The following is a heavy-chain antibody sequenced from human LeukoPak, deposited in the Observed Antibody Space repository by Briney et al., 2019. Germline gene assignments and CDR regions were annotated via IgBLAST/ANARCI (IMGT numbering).Heavy chain of an antibody. D-gene: IGHD1-26*01. V-gene: IGHV3-7*01. CDR3: ARVGSDPFFPPYYYYYYGMDV. CDR1: GFTFSSYW. J-gene: IGHJ6*02. CDR2: IKQDGSEK. Sequence: GGSLRLSCAASGFTFSSYWMSWVRQAPGKGLEWVANIKQDGSEKYYVDSVKGRFTISRDNAKNSLYLQMNSLRAEDTAVYYCARVGSDPFFPPYYYYYYGMDVWGQGTTVTVSS.